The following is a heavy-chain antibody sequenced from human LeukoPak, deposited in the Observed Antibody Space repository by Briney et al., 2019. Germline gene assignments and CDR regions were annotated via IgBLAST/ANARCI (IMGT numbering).Heavy chain of an antibody. CDR3: AKDLYYYDSSGYYYVEYFDY. J-gene: IGHJ4*02. CDR2: ISGSGGST. V-gene: IGHV3-23*01. D-gene: IGHD3-22*01. Sequence: LTGGSLRLSCAASGFTFSSYSMNWVRQAPGKGLEWVSAISGSGGSTYYADSVKGRFTISRDNSKNTLYLQMNSLRAEDTAVYYCAKDLYYYDSSGYYYVEYFDYWGQGTLVTVSS. CDR1: GFTFSSYS.